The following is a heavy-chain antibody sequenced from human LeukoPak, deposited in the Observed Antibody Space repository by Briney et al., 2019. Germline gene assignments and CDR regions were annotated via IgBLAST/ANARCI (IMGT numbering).Heavy chain of an antibody. CDR1: GYTFTSYY. J-gene: IGHJ4*02. CDR2: INPSGGST. Sequence: VASVKVSCKASGYTFTSYYIHWVRQAPGQGLEWMGIINPSGGSTTSALKFQGRVTMTRDTSTSTVYMELSSLRSEDTAVYYCARESGGRPFDYWGQGTLVTVSP. D-gene: IGHD2-15*01. CDR3: ARESGGRPFDY. V-gene: IGHV1-46*01.